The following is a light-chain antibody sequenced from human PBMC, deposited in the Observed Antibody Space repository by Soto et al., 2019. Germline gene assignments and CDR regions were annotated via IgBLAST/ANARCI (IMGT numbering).Light chain of an antibody. Sequence: EIVLTQSPGTLSLSPGERATLSCRASQSVSSSYLAWYQQKPGQAPRLLIYGASSRATGIPDRFSGSWSGTDFTLTVSRLEPEDFAVYSCQQDGSPPRTFGQGTKVESK. CDR3: QQDGSPPRT. CDR2: GAS. J-gene: IGKJ1*01. CDR1: QSVSSSY. V-gene: IGKV3-20*01.